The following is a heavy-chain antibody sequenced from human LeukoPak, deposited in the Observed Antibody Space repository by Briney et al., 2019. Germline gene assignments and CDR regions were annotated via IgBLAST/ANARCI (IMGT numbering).Heavy chain of an antibody. J-gene: IGHJ4*02. D-gene: IGHD3-16*01. CDR1: GFTFSTYG. V-gene: IGHV3-33*01. CDR2: IWADGSRK. CDR3: ARTQTYAYFDY. Sequence: GGSLRLSCAASGFTFSTYGMPWVRQAPGKGLEWVAVIWADGSRKYYADSVQGRFTISRDNSKNMLYLQMNGLRAEDTAVYYCARTQTYAYFDYWGQGTLVTVSS.